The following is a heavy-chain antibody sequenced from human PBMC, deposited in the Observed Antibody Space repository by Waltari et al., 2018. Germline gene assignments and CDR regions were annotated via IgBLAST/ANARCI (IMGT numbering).Heavy chain of an antibody. CDR1: GFTSSSYS. V-gene: IGHV3-21*01. Sequence: EVQLVESGGGLVKPGGSLRLSCAASGFTSSSYSMNWVCQAPGKGLEWVSSISSSSSYIYYADSVKGRFTISRDNAKNSLYLQMNSLRAEDTAVYYCASVVGATPYYFDYWGQGTLVTVSS. D-gene: IGHD1-26*01. CDR2: ISSSSSYI. CDR3: ASVVGATPYYFDY. J-gene: IGHJ4*02.